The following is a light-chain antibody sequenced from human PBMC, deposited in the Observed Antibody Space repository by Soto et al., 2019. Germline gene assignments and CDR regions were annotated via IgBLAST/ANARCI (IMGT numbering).Light chain of an antibody. CDR1: LSVSSN. Sequence: EIVMTQSPATLSVSPGERATLSGRASLSVSSNLAWYQQKPGQAPRLLIYGASTRATGIPARFSGSGSGTEFNLTNSSLQSEDFAVYCCQQYNNWPPWTLG. CDR3: QQYNNWPPWT. V-gene: IGKV3-15*01. J-gene: IGKJ1*01. CDR2: GAS.